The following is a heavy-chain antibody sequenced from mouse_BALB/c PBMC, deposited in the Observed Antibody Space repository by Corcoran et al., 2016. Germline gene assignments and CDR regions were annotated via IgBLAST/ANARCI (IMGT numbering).Heavy chain of an antibody. CDR2: INPYNDGT. CDR3: ARTPYDYDGAWFAY. J-gene: IGHJ3*01. Sequence: EVQLQQSGPELVKPGASVKMSCKASGYTFTSYVMHWVKQKPGQGLEWIGYINPYNDGTKYNEKFNGKATLTSDKSSSTAYMELSSLTSEDSAVYYCARTPYDYDGAWFAYWGQGTLVTVSA. V-gene: IGHV1S136*01. D-gene: IGHD2-4*01. CDR1: GYTFTSYV.